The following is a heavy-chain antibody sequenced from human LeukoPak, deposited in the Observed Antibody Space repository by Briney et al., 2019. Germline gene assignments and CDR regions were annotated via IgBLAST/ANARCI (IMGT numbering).Heavy chain of an antibody. D-gene: IGHD3-10*01. Sequence: SXTXAXXGXXFXGYXXSWIRQPPGKGLEWIGEINHSGSTNYNPSLMSRVTISVDTSKNQFSLKLSSVTAADTAVYYCARGPEGYGSGSSTSDYWGQGTLVTVSS. V-gene: IGHV4-34*01. J-gene: IGHJ4*02. CDR1: GXXFXGYX. CDR3: ARGPEGYGSGSSTSDY. CDR2: INHSGST.